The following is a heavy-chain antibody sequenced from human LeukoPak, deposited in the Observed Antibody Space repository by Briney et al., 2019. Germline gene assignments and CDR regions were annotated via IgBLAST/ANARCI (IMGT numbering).Heavy chain of an antibody. CDR1: GGTFSSYA. D-gene: IGHD6-6*01. Sequence: SVKVSCKASGGTFSSYAISWVRQAPGQGLEWMGGIIPIFGTANYAQKFQGRVTITADESTSTAYMELSSLRSEDTVVYYCARGYSSSSWFDPWGQGTLVTVSS. V-gene: IGHV1-69*13. CDR3: ARGYSSSSWFDP. J-gene: IGHJ5*02. CDR2: IIPIFGTA.